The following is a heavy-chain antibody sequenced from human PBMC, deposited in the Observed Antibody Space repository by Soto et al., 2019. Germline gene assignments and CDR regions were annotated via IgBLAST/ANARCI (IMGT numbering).Heavy chain of an antibody. V-gene: IGHV3-21*01. CDR3: ARDSLVSGGFLEWFNWFDP. J-gene: IGHJ5*02. Sequence: GGSLRLSCAASGFTFSSYSMNWVRQAPGKGLEWVSSISSSSSYIYYADSVKGRFTISRDNAKNSLYLQMNSLRDEDTAVYYCARDSLVSGGFLEWFNWFDPWGQGTLVTVSS. CDR1: GFTFSSYS. D-gene: IGHD3-3*01. CDR2: ISSSSSYI.